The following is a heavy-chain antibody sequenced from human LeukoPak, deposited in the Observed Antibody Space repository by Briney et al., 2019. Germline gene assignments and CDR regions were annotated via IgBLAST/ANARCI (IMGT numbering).Heavy chain of an antibody. V-gene: IGHV4-4*07. CDR3: ARVQRWLAYFDY. J-gene: IGHJ4*02. CDR2: IYTSGYT. Sequence: PSETLSLTCTVSGDSLSSSYWSWVRQPAGKGLEWIGRIYTSGYTNYNPSLKSRVTMSVDTSKNQFSLKLTSVTDADAAVYYCARVQRWLAYFDYWGQGTLVTVSS. CDR1: GDSLSSSY. D-gene: IGHD6-19*01.